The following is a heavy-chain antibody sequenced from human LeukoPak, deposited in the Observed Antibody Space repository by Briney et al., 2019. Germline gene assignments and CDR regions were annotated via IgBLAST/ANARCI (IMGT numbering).Heavy chain of an antibody. J-gene: IGHJ4*02. D-gene: IGHD1-26*01. CDR2: ISGYNGKT. CDR3: ARGFGMGATKNFDY. CDR1: GYTFTRYG. V-gene: IGHV1-18*01. Sequence: ASVKVSCKASGYTFTRYGISWVRQAPGQGLEWMGWISGYNGKTKYAQNLQGRVTMTTDTSTSTAYMELRSLRSDGTAMYYCARGFGMGATKNFDYWGQGTLVAVSS.